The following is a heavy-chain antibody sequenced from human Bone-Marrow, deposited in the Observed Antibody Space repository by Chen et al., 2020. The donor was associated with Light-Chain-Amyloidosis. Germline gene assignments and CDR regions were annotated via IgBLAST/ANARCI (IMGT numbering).Heavy chain of an antibody. V-gene: IGHV5-51*01. Sequence: EQSGPEVKKKGEERKKKGKGEGEKGPKAGSGRVRQMPGKGLEWMGVIYPDDSDARYSPSFEGQVTISADKSITTAYLQWRSLKASDTAMYYCARRRDGYNFDYWGQGPLVTVSS. CDR3: ARRRDGYNFDY. J-gene: IGHJ4*02. D-gene: IGHD5-12*01. CDR1: GEKGPKAG. CDR2: IYPDDSDA.